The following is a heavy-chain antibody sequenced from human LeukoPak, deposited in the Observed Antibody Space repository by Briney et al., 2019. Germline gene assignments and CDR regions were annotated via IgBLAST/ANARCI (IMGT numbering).Heavy chain of an antibody. V-gene: IGHV3-48*03. CDR1: GLPFSSFE. J-gene: IGHJ4*02. D-gene: IGHD6-13*01. Sequence: PGGSLRLSCAASGLPFSSFEMNWFGRPPGKGLDWFPYISRSGSTRTYADSVKGRFTISRDNAQNSLYLEMNSLRAEDTAVYYCAREIVSAAAGNFDYWGQGTLVTVSS. CDR2: ISRSGSTR. CDR3: AREIVSAAAGNFDY.